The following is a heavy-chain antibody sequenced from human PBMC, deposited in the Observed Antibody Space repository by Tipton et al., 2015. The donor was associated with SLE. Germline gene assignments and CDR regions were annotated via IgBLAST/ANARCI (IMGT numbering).Heavy chain of an antibody. J-gene: IGHJ6*04. Sequence: GSLRLSCVASGFTFSNFAMHWVRQGPGKGPECVSAIRNDGGSAFYANSVKDRFTISRDNSKNSLYLQMGSLRPEDTAVYYCARAGGPIYYFYNMDVWGKGTTVTVSS. D-gene: IGHD3-16*01. CDR3: ARAGGPIYYFYNMDV. CDR1: GFTFSNFA. V-gene: IGHV3-64*01. CDR2: IRNDGGSA.